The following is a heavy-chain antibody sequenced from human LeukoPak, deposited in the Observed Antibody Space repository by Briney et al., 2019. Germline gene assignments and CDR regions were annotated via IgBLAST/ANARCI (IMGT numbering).Heavy chain of an antibody. CDR1: GYSISSGYY. CDR3: ARRGDGYNVDY. D-gene: IGHD5-24*01. J-gene: IGHJ4*02. Sequence: SETLSLTCTVSGYSISSGYYWGWIRQPPGKGLEWIGSIYHSGSTYYNPSLKSRVTISVDTSKNQFSLKLSSVTAADTAVYYCARRGDGYNVDYWGQGILVTVSS. CDR2: IYHSGST. V-gene: IGHV4-38-2*02.